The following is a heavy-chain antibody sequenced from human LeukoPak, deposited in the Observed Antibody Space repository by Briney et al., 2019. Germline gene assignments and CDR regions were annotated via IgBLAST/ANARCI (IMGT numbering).Heavy chain of an antibody. CDR3: AKGGESSLPFDY. CDR1: GGSISGHY. Sequence: PSETLSLTCTVSGGSISGHYWSWIRQPAGKEPEWIGRVHTTGGTNYNPSLKSRLTMSVDTSKNQFSLHLTSVTAAGTAVYYCAKGGESSLPFDYWGQGTLVTVSS. J-gene: IGHJ4*02. D-gene: IGHD3-10*01. CDR2: VHTTGGT. V-gene: IGHV4-4*07.